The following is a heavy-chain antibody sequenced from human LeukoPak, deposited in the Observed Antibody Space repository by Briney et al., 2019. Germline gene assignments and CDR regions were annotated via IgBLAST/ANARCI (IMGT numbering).Heavy chain of an antibody. J-gene: IGHJ6*02. V-gene: IGHV3-13*01. Sequence: GGSLRLSCTASGFTFGSYDMHWVRQPTGKGLEWVSTIGRVDDTYYPGSVRGRFTISREDAKNSFYLQMNSLKVEDTAVYFCVRGNWNYYDSGTYGMDVWGQGTTVTVSS. D-gene: IGHD3-10*01. CDR1: GFTFGSYD. CDR3: VRGNWNYYDSGTYGMDV. CDR2: IGRVDDT.